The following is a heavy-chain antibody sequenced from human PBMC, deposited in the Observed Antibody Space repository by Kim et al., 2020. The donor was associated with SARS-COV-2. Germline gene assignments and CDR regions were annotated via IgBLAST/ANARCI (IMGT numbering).Heavy chain of an antibody. CDR3: ARDFVGEDLGSYGGYFDY. J-gene: IGHJ4*02. Sequence: GGSLRLSCAASGFTFSSYAMHWVRQAPGKGLEWVAVISYDGSNKYYADSVKGRFTISRDNSKNTLYLQMNSLRAEDTAVYYCARDFVGEDLGSYGGYFDYWGQGTLVTVSS. D-gene: IGHD1-26*01. CDR1: GFTFSSYA. V-gene: IGHV3-30*04. CDR2: ISYDGSNK.